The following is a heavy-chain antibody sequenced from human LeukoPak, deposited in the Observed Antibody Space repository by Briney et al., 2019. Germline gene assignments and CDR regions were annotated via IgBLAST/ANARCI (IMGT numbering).Heavy chain of an antibody. CDR1: GFTFSSYG. V-gene: IGHV3-21*01. J-gene: IGHJ2*01. D-gene: IGHD7-27*01. Sequence: GGSLRLSCAASGFTFSSYGMHWVRQAPGKGLEWVSSISNGNNYIYYADSVKGRFTISRDNVKNSLYLQMNSLRAEDTAVYYCARAPGDPLYFDLWGRGTLVTVSS. CDR2: ISNGNNYI. CDR3: ARAPGDPLYFDL.